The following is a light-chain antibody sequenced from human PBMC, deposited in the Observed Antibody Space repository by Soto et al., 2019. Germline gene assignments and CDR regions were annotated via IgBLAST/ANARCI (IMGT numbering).Light chain of an antibody. Sequence: DIQMTQSPYSLSASVGDRVTITCRASQSISNNFNWYQQKPGKAPKLLIYGASSVQSGVPSRFSGSGSGTDFTLIISSLQPEDFATYYCQQSYSTPRTFGQGTKLEIK. CDR3: QQSYSTPRT. J-gene: IGKJ2*01. CDR1: QSISNN. CDR2: GAS. V-gene: IGKV1-39*01.